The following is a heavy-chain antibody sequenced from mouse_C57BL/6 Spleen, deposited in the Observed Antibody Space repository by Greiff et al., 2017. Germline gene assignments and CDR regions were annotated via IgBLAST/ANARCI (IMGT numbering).Heavy chain of an antibody. Sequence: QVQLQQPGTELVKPGASVKLSCKASGYTFTSYWMHWVKQRTGQGLEWIGNINPSNGGTNYNEKFKSKDTLTVDKSSSTAYMQLSSLTSEDSAVYYCARPYYGYDGGYAMDYWGQGTSVTVSS. CDR1: GYTFTSYW. J-gene: IGHJ4*01. D-gene: IGHD2-9*01. CDR2: INPSNGGT. V-gene: IGHV1-53*01. CDR3: ARPYYGYDGGYAMDY.